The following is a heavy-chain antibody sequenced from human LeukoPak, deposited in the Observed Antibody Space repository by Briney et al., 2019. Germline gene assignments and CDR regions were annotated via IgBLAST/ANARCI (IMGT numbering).Heavy chain of an antibody. J-gene: IGHJ4*02. CDR2: IYYSGTT. Sequence: SETLSLTCTVSVDFNSGYYWSGMRQPRGRGLEWIGDIYYSGTTNHNPSPTSRVTRSVDTSKNQFSLKLSSVAAADTATYYCARGRSYHGYGGQRTLVTVSS. CDR3: ARGRSYHGY. CDR1: VDFNSGYY. D-gene: IGHD1-26*01. V-gene: IGHV4-59*01.